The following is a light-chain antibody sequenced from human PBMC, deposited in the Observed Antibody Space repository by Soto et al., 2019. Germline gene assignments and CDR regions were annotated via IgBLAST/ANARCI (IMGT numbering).Light chain of an antibody. CDR2: GAS. Sequence: TVFTQSPCTLSLSPGQRATLSCKASQSVTNNQLAWYQQKPGQAPRLLIYGASSRATGIPDRFSGGGSGTDFTLTISRLEPEDFAVYYCQQCGSAPWTFGRGTKVDIK. J-gene: IGKJ1*01. CDR1: QSVTNNQ. V-gene: IGKV3-20*01. CDR3: QQCGSAPWT.